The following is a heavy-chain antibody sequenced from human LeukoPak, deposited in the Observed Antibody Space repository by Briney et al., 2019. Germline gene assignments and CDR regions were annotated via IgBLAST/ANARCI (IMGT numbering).Heavy chain of an antibody. J-gene: IGHJ3*02. CDR1: GYTFSSYG. CDR2: ISAYNGNT. Sequence: ASVKVSCKASGYTFSSYGISWVRQAPGQGLEWMGWISAYNGNTSYAQKFQGRVTMTRDTSTSTVYMELSSLRSEDTAVYYCARERASHIVVVTAAFDIWGQGTMVTVSS. CDR3: ARERASHIVVVTAAFDI. V-gene: IGHV1-18*01. D-gene: IGHD2-21*02.